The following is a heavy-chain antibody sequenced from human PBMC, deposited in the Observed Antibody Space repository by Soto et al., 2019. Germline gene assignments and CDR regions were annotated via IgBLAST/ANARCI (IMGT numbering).Heavy chain of an antibody. CDR3: ANQDLGAAAAKTDY. CDR2: IYSGGST. V-gene: IGHV3-66*01. Sequence: GGSLRLSCAASGFTVSSNYMSWVRQAPGKGLEWVSVIYSGGSTYYADSVKGRFTISRDNSKNTLYLQMNSLRAEDTAVYYCANQDLGAAAAKTDYWGQGTLVTVSS. CDR1: GFTVSSNY. J-gene: IGHJ4*02. D-gene: IGHD6-13*01.